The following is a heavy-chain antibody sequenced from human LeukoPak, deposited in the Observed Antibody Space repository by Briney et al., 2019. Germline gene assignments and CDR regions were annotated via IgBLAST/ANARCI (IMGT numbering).Heavy chain of an antibody. CDR2: ISSSSSNI. V-gene: IGHV3-48*02. J-gene: IGHJ4*02. CDR1: GFAFNGHG. CDR3: VSQYCSGGSCFSH. D-gene: IGHD2-15*01. Sequence: GGSLRLSCAASGFAFNGHGMNWVRQAPGKGLEWVSYISSSSSNIYSADFVKGRFSISRDNAKNSVYLQMNSLRDEDTAVYYCVSQYCSGGSCFSHWGQGTLVTVSS.